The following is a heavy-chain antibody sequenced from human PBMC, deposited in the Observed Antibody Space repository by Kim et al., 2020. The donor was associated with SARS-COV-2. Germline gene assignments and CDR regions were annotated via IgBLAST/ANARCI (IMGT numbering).Heavy chain of an antibody. CDR2: IIPIFGTA. CDR3: ARRGGPYYYDSSGPLDY. Sequence: SVKVSCKASGGTFSSYAISWVRQAPGQGLEWMGGIIPIFGTANYAQKFQGRVTITADESTSTAYMELSSLRSEDTAVYYCARRGGPYYYDSSGPLDYWGQGTLVTVSS. V-gene: IGHV1-69*13. CDR1: GGTFSSYA. D-gene: IGHD3-22*01. J-gene: IGHJ4*02.